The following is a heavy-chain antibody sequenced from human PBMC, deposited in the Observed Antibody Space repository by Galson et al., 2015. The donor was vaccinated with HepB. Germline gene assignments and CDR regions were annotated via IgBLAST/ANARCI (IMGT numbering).Heavy chain of an antibody. D-gene: IGHD3-3*01. J-gene: IGHJ4*02. CDR2: ISYDGSNK. V-gene: IGHV3-30-3*01. CDR1: GFTFSSYA. CDR3: ARDGRSPPYYDFWSGYYSDY. Sequence: SLRLSCAASGFTFSSYAMHWVRQAPGKGLEWVAVISYDGSNKYYADSVKGRFTISRDNSKNTLYLQMNSLRAEDTAVYYCARDGRSPPYYDFWSGYYSDYWGQGTLVTVSS.